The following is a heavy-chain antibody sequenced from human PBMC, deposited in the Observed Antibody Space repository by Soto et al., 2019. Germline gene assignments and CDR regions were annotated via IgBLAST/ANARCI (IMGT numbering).Heavy chain of an antibody. D-gene: IGHD3-10*01. CDR3: ARLVYDTRLNYMYFDF. CDR2: IFHDGTA. CDR1: GVVLGSDAYY. Sequence: SETLSLTCTVSGVVLGSDAYYWTWVRQTPQRGLEYIGEIFHDGTANYYPSFERRVAISVDTSKNQFSLKLTSVTAADTAIYFCARLVYDTRLNYMYFDFWGQGALVTVSS. J-gene: IGHJ4*02. V-gene: IGHV4-61*08.